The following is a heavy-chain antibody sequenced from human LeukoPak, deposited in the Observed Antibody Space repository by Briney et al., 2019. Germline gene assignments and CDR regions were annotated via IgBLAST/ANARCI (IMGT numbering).Heavy chain of an antibody. J-gene: IGHJ4*02. CDR3: ARGRGSGSYRYYFDY. D-gene: IGHD3-10*01. CDR2: INHSGST. V-gene: IGHV4-34*01. CDR1: GGSFSGYY. Sequence: SETLSLTCAVDGGSFSGYYWSWIRQPPGKGLEWIGEINHSGSTNYNPSLKSRVTISVDTSKNQFSLKLSSVTAADTAVYYCARGRGSGSYRYYFDYWGQGTLVTVSS.